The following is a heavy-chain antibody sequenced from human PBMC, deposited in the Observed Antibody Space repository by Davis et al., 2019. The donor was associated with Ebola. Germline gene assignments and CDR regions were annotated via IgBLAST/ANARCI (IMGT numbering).Heavy chain of an antibody. Sequence: GGSLRLSCTASGFPFSTYAMSWVRQAPGKGLEWVSGISSSGDSTYYADFVKGRFTISRDNSKNTLYLQMNSLRVEDTAVYYCAKGWGSSGWYYFDYWGQGTLVTVSS. CDR2: ISSSGDST. CDR1: GFPFSTYA. D-gene: IGHD6-19*01. J-gene: IGHJ4*02. CDR3: AKGWGSSGWYYFDY. V-gene: IGHV3-23*01.